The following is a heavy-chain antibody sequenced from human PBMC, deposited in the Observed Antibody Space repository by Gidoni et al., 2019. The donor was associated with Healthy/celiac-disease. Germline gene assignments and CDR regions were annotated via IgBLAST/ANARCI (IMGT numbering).Heavy chain of an antibody. CDR1: GGSISSYY. V-gene: IGHV4-59*01. D-gene: IGHD4-17*01. CDR3: ARAATVYYYGMDV. J-gene: IGHJ6*02. CDR2: IYYSGST. Sequence: QVQLQESGPGLVKPSETLSLTCTVSGGSISSYYWSWIRQPPGKGLEWIGYIYYSGSTNYNPSLKSRVTISVDTSKNQFSLKLSSVTAADTAVYYCARAATVYYYGMDVWGQGTTVTVS.